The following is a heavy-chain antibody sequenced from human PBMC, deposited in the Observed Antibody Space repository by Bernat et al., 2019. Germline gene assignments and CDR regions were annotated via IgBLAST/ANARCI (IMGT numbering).Heavy chain of an antibody. CDR2: ISSSGSTI. D-gene: IGHD5-12*01. CDR3: ARSGPARGYSGYDFYY. J-gene: IGHJ4*02. Sequence: EVQLVESGGGLVQPGGSLRLSCAASGFTFSSYEMNWVRQAPGKGLEWVSYISSSGSTIYYADSVKGRFTISTDNATNSLYLQMNSLRAEDTAVYYCARSGPARGYSGYDFYYWGQGTLLTVSS. V-gene: IGHV3-48*03. CDR1: GFTFSSYE.